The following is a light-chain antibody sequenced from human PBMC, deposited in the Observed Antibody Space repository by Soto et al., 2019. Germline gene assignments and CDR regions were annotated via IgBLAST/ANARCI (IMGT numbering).Light chain of an antibody. Sequence: DIQITQSPSSLSASVGDRVTITCRTSQPISEYLNWYQQKPGKAPSLLIYTSSNLQTGVPSRFSGSGSGTEFTLTISSLQPEDFATHYCQQYDSYPLTFGGGTKVDIK. CDR3: QQYDSYPLT. CDR2: TSS. V-gene: IGKV1-39*01. CDR1: QPISEY. J-gene: IGKJ4*01.